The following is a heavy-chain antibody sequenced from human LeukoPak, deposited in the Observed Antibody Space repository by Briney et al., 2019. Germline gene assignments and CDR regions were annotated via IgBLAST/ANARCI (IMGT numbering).Heavy chain of an antibody. V-gene: IGHV3-7*01. CDR3: ARDVLPIDY. CDR2: VNQDGGEK. CDR1: GFTFSNYW. Sequence: GGSLRLSCAASGFTFSNYWMSWVRQAPGKGLEWVANVNQDGGEKYFVDSVKGRFTISRDNAKNSLYLQMNSLRPEDTAVYYCARDVLPIDYWGQGTLVTVSS. J-gene: IGHJ4*02.